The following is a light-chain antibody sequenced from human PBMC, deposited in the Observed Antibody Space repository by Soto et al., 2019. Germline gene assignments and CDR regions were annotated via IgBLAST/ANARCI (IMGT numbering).Light chain of an antibody. J-gene: IGLJ1*01. CDR1: HNDIGTYDY. Sequence: QSALTQPTPVSGSPGQSITISCTGNHNDIGTYDYVSWYQQHPGRAPRLLIHGVTTRPSGISDRFSASKSGLTASLTISGLQPEDEADYYCSSFTSNRIYVFGPGTKVTVL. CDR2: GVT. CDR3: SSFTSNRIYV. V-gene: IGLV2-14*03.